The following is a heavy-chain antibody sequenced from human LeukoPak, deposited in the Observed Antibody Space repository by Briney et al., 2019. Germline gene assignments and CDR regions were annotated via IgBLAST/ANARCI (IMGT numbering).Heavy chain of an antibody. V-gene: IGHV4-4*09. D-gene: IGHD2-2*02. CDR3: ASLGYCSSTRCYTGNNWFDP. CDR1: GGSTSSYY. Sequence: SETLSLACTVSGGSTSSYYWSWIRQPPGKGLEWIGYIYTSGSTNYNPSLKSRVTISVDTSKNQFSLKLSSVTAADTAVYYCASLGYCSSTRCYTGNNWFDPWGQGTLVTVSS. CDR2: IYTSGST. J-gene: IGHJ5*02.